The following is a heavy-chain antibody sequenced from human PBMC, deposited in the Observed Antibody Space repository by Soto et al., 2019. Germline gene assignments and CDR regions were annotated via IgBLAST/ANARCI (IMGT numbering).Heavy chain of an antibody. CDR3: ARGGDRTPDYYYGMDV. CDR1: GGTFSSYA. Sequence: GASVKVSCKASGGTFSSYAISWVRQAPGQGLEWMGGIIPIFGTANYAQKFQGRVTITADESTSTAYMELSSLRSEDTAVYYCARGGDRTPDYYYGMDVWGQGTTVTVSS. V-gene: IGHV1-69*13. J-gene: IGHJ6*02. CDR2: IIPIFGTA. D-gene: IGHD2-21*01.